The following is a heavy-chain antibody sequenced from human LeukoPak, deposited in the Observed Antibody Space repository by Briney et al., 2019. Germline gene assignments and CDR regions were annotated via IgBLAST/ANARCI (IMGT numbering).Heavy chain of an antibody. V-gene: IGHV3-23*01. CDR1: GFTFSSYA. J-gene: IGHJ3*02. Sequence: PGGSLRLSCAASGFTFSSYAMSWVRQAPGKGLEWVSAISGSGNSTYYADSVKGRFTISRDNAKNSLYLQMNSLRAEDTAVYYCARSGTTYYYDSGSRIWGQGTMVTVSS. CDR2: ISGSGNST. CDR3: ARSGTTYYYDSGSRI. D-gene: IGHD3-22*01.